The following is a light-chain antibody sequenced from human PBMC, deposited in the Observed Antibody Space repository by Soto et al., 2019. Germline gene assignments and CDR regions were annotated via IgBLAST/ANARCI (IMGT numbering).Light chain of an antibody. V-gene: IGLV2-14*01. Sequence: QSVLTQPASVSGSPGQSITISCTGTSSDVGDYDYVSWYQQYPGKAPKLMIYEVRNRPSGVSNRFSGSKSGNPASLTISGLQAGDEADYYCSSYSFSTNYVFGTGTKVTVL. CDR1: SSDVGDYDY. J-gene: IGLJ1*01. CDR2: EVR. CDR3: SSYSFSTNYV.